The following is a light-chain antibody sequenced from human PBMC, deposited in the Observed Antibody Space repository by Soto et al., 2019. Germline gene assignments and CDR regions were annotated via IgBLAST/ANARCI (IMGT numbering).Light chain of an antibody. CDR3: ESWDSSMNAVV. J-gene: IGLJ2*01. V-gene: IGLV1-44*01. CDR1: NSNIGGNA. Sequence: QSVLTQPPSASGTPGQGVAISCTGSNSNIGGNAVNWYQQLPGTAPKRLISGNNTRPSAVPDRFSGSKSGTSAFLAISGLQSEDEADYYCESWDSSMNAVVFGGGTQLTVL. CDR2: GNN.